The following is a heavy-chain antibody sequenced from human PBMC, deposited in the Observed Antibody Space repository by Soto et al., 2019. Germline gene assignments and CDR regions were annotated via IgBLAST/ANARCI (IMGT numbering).Heavy chain of an antibody. CDR2: ISAYNGNT. Sequence: GASVKVSCKASGYTFTSYGISWVRQAPGQGLEWMGWISAYNGNTNYAQKLQGRVTMTTDTSTSTAYMELRSLRSDDTAVYYCARDRLGYYDSSGYSRDAFDIWGQGTMVTVSS. CDR1: GYTFTSYG. J-gene: IGHJ3*02. CDR3: ARDRLGYYDSSGYSRDAFDI. D-gene: IGHD3-22*01. V-gene: IGHV1-18*04.